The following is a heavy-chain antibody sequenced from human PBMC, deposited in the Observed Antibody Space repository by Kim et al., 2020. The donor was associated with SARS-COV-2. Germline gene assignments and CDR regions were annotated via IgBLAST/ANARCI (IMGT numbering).Heavy chain of an antibody. CDR3: ARDGPIVWYSSGPFDY. CDR2: IKQDGSEK. D-gene: IGHD6-19*01. Sequence: GGSLRLSCAASGFTFSSYWMSWVRQAPGKGLEWVANIKQDGSEKYYVDSVKGRFTISRDNAKNSLYLQMNSLRAEDTAVYYCARDGPIVWYSSGPFDYWGQGTLVTVSS. CDR1: GFTFSSYW. V-gene: IGHV3-7*01. J-gene: IGHJ4*02.